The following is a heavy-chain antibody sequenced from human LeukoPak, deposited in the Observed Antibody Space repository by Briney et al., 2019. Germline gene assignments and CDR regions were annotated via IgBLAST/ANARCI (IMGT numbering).Heavy chain of an antibody. CDR3: ARDSDYYYDSSASGFDY. D-gene: IGHD3-22*01. CDR2: ISAYNGNT. CDR1: GYTFTSYG. Sequence: ASVKVSCKVSGYTFTSYGISWVRQAPGQGLEWMGWISAYNGNTNYAQKLQGRVTMTTDTSTSTAYMELRSLRSDDTAVYYCARDSDYYYDSSASGFDYWGQGTLVTVSS. V-gene: IGHV1-18*01. J-gene: IGHJ4*02.